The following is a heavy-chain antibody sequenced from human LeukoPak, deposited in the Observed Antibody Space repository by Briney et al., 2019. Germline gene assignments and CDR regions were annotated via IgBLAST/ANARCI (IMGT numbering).Heavy chain of an antibody. CDR3: ARLSPGGAAAGTGNDAFDI. D-gene: IGHD6-13*01. V-gene: IGHV5-51*01. CDR2: IYPGDSDT. J-gene: IGHJ3*02. CDR1: GYSFTSYW. Sequence: GESLKISCKGSGYSFTSYWIGWVRQMPVKGLEWMGIIYPGDSDTRYSPSFQGQVTISADKSISTAYLQWSSLKASDTAMYYCARLSPGGAAAGTGNDAFDIWGQGTMVTVSS.